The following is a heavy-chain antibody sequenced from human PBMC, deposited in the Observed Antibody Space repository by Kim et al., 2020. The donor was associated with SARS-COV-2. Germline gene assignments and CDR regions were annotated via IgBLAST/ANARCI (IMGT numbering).Heavy chain of an antibody. J-gene: IGHJ6*03. D-gene: IGHD6-13*01. CDR1: GFTFGDYA. V-gene: IGHV3-49*04. CDR2: IRSKAYGGTT. CDR3: TRYAPATAAGYYYYMDV. Sequence: GGSLRLSCTASGFTFGDYAMSWVRQAPGKGLEWVGFIRSKAYGGTTEYAASVKGSFTISRDDSKRIAYMQMNSLKTEDTAVYYCTRYAPATAAGYYYYMDVWGKGTTVTVSS.